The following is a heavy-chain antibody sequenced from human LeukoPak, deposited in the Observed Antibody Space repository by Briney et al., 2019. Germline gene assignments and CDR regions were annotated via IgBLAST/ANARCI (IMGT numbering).Heavy chain of an antibody. V-gene: IGHV3-53*01. CDR3: ARDQEERSYGSGSYSPTRFYYGMDV. J-gene: IGHJ6*02. D-gene: IGHD3-10*01. CDR2: IYSGGST. Sequence: PGGSLRLSCAASGFTVSSNYMSWVRQAPGKGLEWVSVIYSGGSTYYADSVKGRFTISRDNSKNTLYLQMNSLRAEDTAVYYCARDQEERSYGSGSYSPTRFYYGMDVWGQGTTVTVSS. CDR1: GFTVSSNY.